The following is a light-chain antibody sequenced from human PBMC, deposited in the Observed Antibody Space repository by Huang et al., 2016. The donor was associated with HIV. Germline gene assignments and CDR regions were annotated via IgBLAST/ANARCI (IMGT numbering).Light chain of an antibody. CDR2: GAS. J-gene: IGKJ2*01. Sequence: EIVLTQSPGTLSLSPGERATLSCRASQSVSSSYLAWYQQKPGQAPRLLIYGASSRATGIPDRLSGSGSGTDFTLTISRLEPEDFAVYYCQQYGSSYTFGQGTELEIK. CDR1: QSVSSSY. V-gene: IGKV3-20*01. CDR3: QQYGSSYT.